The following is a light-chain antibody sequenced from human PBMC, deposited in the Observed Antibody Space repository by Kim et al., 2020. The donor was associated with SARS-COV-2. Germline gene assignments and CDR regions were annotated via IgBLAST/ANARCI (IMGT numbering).Light chain of an antibody. CDR2: FDS. CDR3: QVWDTGSDHVV. CDR1: NIGSKS. V-gene: IGLV3-21*01. Sequence: APGETARITCGGNNIGSKSVHWYLQRPGQAPILVIFFDSDRPSGIPERFSGSNSGNTATLTISRVEAGDEADFYCQVWDTGSDHVVFGGGTQLTVL. J-gene: IGLJ2*01.